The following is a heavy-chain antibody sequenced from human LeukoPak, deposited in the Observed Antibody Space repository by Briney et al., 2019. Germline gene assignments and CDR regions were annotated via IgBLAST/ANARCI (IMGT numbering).Heavy chain of an antibody. CDR1: GYTFTSYG. CDR2: ISAYNGNT. V-gene: IGHV1-18*01. D-gene: IGHD3-22*01. CDR3: ARAPYYYDSSGYYWSY. J-gene: IGHJ4*02. Sequence: GASAKVSCKASGYTFTSYGISWVRQAPGQGLEWMGRISAYNGNTNYAQKLQGRVTMATDTSTSTAYMELRSLRSDDTAVYYCARAPYYYDSSGYYWSYWGQGTLVTVSS.